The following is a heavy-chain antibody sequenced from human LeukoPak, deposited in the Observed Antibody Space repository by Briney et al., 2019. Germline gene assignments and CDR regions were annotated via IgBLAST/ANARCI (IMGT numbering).Heavy chain of an antibody. CDR2: ISYDGSNK. CDR3: ASGTAMGAPLDI. V-gene: IGHV3-30-3*01. D-gene: IGHD5-18*01. Sequence: GGSLGLSCAASGFTFSSYAMHWVRQAPGKGLEWVAVISYDGSNKYYADSVKGRFTISRDNSKNTLYLQMNSLRAEDTAVYYCASGTAMGAPLDIWGQGTMVTVSS. J-gene: IGHJ3*02. CDR1: GFTFSSYA.